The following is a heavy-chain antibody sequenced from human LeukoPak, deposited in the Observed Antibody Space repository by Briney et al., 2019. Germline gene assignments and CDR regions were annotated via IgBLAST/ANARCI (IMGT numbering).Heavy chain of an antibody. V-gene: IGHV4-4*07. CDR3: ARERGLWPAYDYCMDV. D-gene: IGHD3-16*01. J-gene: IGHJ6*03. CDR1: GGSINTYY. Sequence: LETLSLTCTVSGGSINTYYWSWIRQPAGKGLEWIGRIYTSGSTDYNPSLKSRVTMSVDTSKNQFSLKLNSVTAADTAVYYCARERGLWPAYDYCMDVWGKGTMVTVS. CDR2: IYTSGST.